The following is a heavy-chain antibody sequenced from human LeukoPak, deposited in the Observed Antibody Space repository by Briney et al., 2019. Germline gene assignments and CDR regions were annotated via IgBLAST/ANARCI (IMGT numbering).Heavy chain of an antibody. Sequence: GGSLRLSCAAAGFTFRSYWMHWVRQAPGKGLVWVSRINSDGSSPSYADSVKGRFTISRDNAKNTLYLQMNSLRAEDTALYYCSNGRTSSGTLQHDYWGQGTLVTVSS. CDR2: INSDGSSP. CDR3: SNGRTSSGTLQHDY. D-gene: IGHD6-19*01. J-gene: IGHJ4*02. CDR1: GFTFRSYW. V-gene: IGHV3-74*01.